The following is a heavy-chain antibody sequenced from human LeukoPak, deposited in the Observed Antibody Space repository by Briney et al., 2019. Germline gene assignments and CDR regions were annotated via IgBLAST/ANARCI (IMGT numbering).Heavy chain of an antibody. CDR1: GFTFSSYA. CDR3: AKVSLMMVRGFAWDFDY. D-gene: IGHD3-10*01. Sequence: GGSLRLSRAASGFTFSSYAMSWVRQAPGKGLEWVSAISGSGGSTYYADSVKGRFTISRDNSKNTLYLQMNSLRAEDTAVYYCAKVSLMMVRGFAWDFDYWGQGTLVTVSS. CDR2: ISGSGGST. V-gene: IGHV3-23*01. J-gene: IGHJ4*02.